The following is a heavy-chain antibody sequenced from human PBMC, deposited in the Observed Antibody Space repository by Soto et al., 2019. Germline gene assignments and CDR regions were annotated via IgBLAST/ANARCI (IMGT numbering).Heavy chain of an antibody. CDR3: AKGSSSYTYDY. J-gene: IGHJ4*02. D-gene: IGHD6-6*01. Sequence: PGGSLRLSCAASGFTFSSYAMSWVRQAPGKGLEWVSVISGSDDSTYYADSVKGRFTISRDNSKNTLYLQMNNLRAEDTAVYYCAKGSSSYTYDYWGQGTLVTVSS. V-gene: IGHV3-23*01. CDR1: GFTFSSYA. CDR2: ISGSDDST.